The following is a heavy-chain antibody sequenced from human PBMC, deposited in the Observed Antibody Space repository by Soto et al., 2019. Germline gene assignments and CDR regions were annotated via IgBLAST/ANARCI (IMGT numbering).Heavy chain of an antibody. CDR2: ISSSSSTI. CDR3: AREGGGAGRYVYYYGMDV. J-gene: IGHJ6*02. V-gene: IGHV3-48*02. CDR1: GFTFSSYS. Sequence: GGSLRLSCAASGFTFSSYSMNWVRQAPGKGLEWVSYISSSSSTIYYADSVKGRFTISRDNAKNSLYLQMNSLRDEDTAVYYFAREGGGAGRYVYYYGMDVWGQGTTVTVS. D-gene: IGHD3-16*01.